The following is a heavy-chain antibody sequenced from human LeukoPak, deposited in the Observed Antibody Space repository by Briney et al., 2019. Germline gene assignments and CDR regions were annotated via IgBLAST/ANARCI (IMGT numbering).Heavy chain of an antibody. CDR3: ARISQSSGGFYY. J-gene: IGHJ4*02. V-gene: IGHV4-31*02. CDR2: ISYRGST. Sequence: SETLSLTCTVSGGSISNSGGFYWSWIRQHAGDGLEWIGFISYRGSTYYNPSLKSRVSMSVDTSRIQFSLRLTSVTDEDTAVYYCARISQSSGGFYYWGQGTLVTVSS. CDR1: GGSISNSGGFY. D-gene: IGHD2-15*01.